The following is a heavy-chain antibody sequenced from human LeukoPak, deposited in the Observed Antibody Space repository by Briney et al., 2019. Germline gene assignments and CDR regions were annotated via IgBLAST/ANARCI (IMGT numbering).Heavy chain of an antibody. D-gene: IGHD3-16*01. Sequence: GGTLRLSSAVSVLSFSSFWMHWVRHAPGQGLVWVARTNLHGTPVAYAESVRGRFTISRDNAKNTLFLQMNSLRAEDTAVYYCASAFTYVRLGDHWGQGTLVTVSS. V-gene: IGHV3-74*01. CDR3: ASAFTYVRLGDH. J-gene: IGHJ4*02. CDR2: TNLHGTPV. CDR1: VLSFSSFW.